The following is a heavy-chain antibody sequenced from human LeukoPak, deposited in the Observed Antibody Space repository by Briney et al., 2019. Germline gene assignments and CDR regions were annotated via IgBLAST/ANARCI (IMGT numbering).Heavy chain of an antibody. J-gene: IGHJ4*02. CDR2: ITGSGIST. CDR3: AREHFDFDY. V-gene: IGHV3-23*01. D-gene: IGHD2/OR15-2a*01. CDR1: GFTFSDYA. Sequence: PGGSLRLSCEASGFTFSDYAMTWVRQAPGKGLEWVSEITGSGISTYYADSVKGRFTISRDNSKNTLYLQMNSLRAEDTAVYYCAREHFDFDYWGQGTPVTVSS.